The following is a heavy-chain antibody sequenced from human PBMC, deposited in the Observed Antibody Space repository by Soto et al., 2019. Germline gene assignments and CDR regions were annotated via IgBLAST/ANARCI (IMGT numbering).Heavy chain of an antibody. Sequence: GGSLRLSCAASGFTFSSYGMHWVRQAPGKGLEWVAVIWYDGSNKYYADSVKGRFTISRDNSKNTLYLQMNSLRAEDTAVYYCARGFGDRYYFDYWGQGTLVTVSS. CDR3: ARGFGDRYYFDY. J-gene: IGHJ4*02. CDR2: IWYDGSNK. D-gene: IGHD3-10*01. CDR1: GFTFSSYG. V-gene: IGHV3-33*01.